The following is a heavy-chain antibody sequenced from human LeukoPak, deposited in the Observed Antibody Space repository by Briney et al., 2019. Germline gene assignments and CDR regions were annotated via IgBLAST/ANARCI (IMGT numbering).Heavy chain of an antibody. CDR3: ARDWPSEWQQLPDYDAVDI. CDR2: ISGSGGST. J-gene: IGHJ3*02. CDR1: GFTFSSYA. D-gene: IGHD6-13*01. Sequence: GGSLRLSCAASGFTFSSYAMNWVRQAPGKGLELVSSISGSGGSTYDADSVKGRFTISRDNSKNTLDLQMNSLRADDTAVYYCARDWPSEWQQLPDYDAVDIWGQGTMVTVSS. V-gene: IGHV3-23*01.